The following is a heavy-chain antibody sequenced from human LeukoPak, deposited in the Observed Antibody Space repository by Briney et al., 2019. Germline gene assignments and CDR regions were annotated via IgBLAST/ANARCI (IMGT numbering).Heavy chain of an antibody. J-gene: IGHJ4*02. CDR2: ISSSSSYI. CDR1: GFTFSSYS. CDR3: ASSGWYTFDPLDY. D-gene: IGHD6-19*01. Sequence: GGSLRLSCAASGFTFSSYSMNWVRQAPGKGLEWVSSISSSSSYIYYADSVKGRFTISRDNAKNSLYLQMNSLRAEDTAVYYCASSGWYTFDPLDYWGQGTLVTVSS. V-gene: IGHV3-21*01.